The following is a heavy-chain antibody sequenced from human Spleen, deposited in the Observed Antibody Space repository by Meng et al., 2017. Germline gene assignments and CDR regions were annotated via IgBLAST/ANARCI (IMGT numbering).Heavy chain of an antibody. CDR2: IHHSGSA. CDR1: GGSMSSGNYY. D-gene: IGHD2-21*01. J-gene: IGHJ4*02. CDR3: ASFDHIPRRNYFDY. V-gene: IGHV4-30-4*01. Sequence: QVQLQESGPGLVEPSQTLSLTCTVSGGSMSSGNYYWSWIGQPPGKGLEWIGYIHHSGSAYYTPSLKSRVSISVDTSKNQFSLNLNSMTAADTAVYYCASFDHIPRRNYFDYWGQGTLVTVSS.